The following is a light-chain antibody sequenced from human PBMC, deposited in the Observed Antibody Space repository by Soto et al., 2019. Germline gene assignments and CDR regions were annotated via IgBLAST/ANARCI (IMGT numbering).Light chain of an antibody. CDR1: QSISNN. CDR3: QQYNKWPLT. Sequence: EIVMTQSPATLSVSPGERATLSCRASQSISNNLAWYQQKPGQAPRNLIYFASTRATGTPARFSGSGSGTEFTLTISSLQSEDFAVYYCQQYNKWPLTFGGGTKVETK. J-gene: IGKJ4*01. CDR2: FAS. V-gene: IGKV3-15*01.